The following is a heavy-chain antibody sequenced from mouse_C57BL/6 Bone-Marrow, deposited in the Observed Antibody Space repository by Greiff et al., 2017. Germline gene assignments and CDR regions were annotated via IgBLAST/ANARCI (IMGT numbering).Heavy chain of an antibody. CDR3: APTIVTCDWFAY. V-gene: IGHV5-2*03. Sequence: EVMLVESGGGLVQPGESLKLSCESNEYEFPSHDMSWVRKTPEKRLELVAAINSDGGSTYYPDTMERRFIISRDNTKKTLYLQMSSLRSEDTALYYCAPTIVTCDWFAYWGQGTLVTVSA. CDR2: INSDGGST. CDR1: EYEFPSHD. D-gene: IGHD2-5*01. J-gene: IGHJ3*01.